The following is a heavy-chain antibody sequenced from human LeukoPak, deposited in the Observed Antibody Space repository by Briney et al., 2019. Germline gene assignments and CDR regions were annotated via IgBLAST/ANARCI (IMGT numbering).Heavy chain of an antibody. J-gene: IGHJ4*02. CDR3: ARLQSRWYAFDY. V-gene: IGHV4-4*07. Sequence: SETLSLTCIVSGGSISGYYWSWIRQPAGKGLEWIGHMDTSGHTNYNSSLMSRVTMSVDTSKNQFSLRPTSVTAADTAVYYCARLQSRWYAFDYWGQGTLVTVSS. CDR2: MDTSGHT. D-gene: IGHD4-23*01. CDR1: GGSISGYY.